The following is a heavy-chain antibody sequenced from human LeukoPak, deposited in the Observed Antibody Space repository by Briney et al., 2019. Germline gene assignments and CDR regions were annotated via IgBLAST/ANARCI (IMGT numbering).Heavy chain of an antibody. CDR1: GFTFSSYA. D-gene: IGHD3-10*01. V-gene: IGHV3-30-3*01. CDR2: ISYDGSNK. Sequence: PGRSLRLSCAASGFTFSSYAMHWVRQAPGKGLEWVAVISYDGSNKYYADSVKGRFTISRDNSKNTLYLQMNSLRAEDTAVYYCARSYGSGSYLVGAFDIRGQGTMVTVSS. J-gene: IGHJ3*02. CDR3: ARSYGSGSYLVGAFDI.